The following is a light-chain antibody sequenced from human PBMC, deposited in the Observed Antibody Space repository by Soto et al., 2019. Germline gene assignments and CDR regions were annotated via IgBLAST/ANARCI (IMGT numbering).Light chain of an antibody. CDR3: QQYNNWPYT. Sequence: EIVMTQSPATLSVSPGERATLSCRASQSVSSNLAWYPQKPGQAPRLLIYGASTRATGIPARLSGSGSGTEFTLTISSLQSEDFAVYYCQQYNNWPYTFGQGTKLEIK. CDR1: QSVSSN. V-gene: IGKV3-15*01. CDR2: GAS. J-gene: IGKJ2*01.